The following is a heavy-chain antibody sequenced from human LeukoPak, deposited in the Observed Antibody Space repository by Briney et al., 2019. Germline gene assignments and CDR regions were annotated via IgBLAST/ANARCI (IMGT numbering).Heavy chain of an antibody. CDR1: GFTFSSYD. D-gene: IGHD4/OR15-4a*01. V-gene: IGHV3-48*01. CDR3: ARGVSGLSRTLDY. J-gene: IGHJ4*02. CDR2: ISSSSSTI. Sequence: PGGSLRLSCATSGFTFSSYDMNWVRQAPGKGLEWVSYISSSSSTIYYADSVKGRFTISRDNAKNSLYLQMNSLRAEDTAVYYCARGVSGLSRTLDYWGQGTLVTVSS.